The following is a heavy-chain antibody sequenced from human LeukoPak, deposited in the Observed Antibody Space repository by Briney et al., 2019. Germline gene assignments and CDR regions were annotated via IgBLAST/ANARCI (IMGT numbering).Heavy chain of an antibody. V-gene: IGHV1-69*13. D-gene: IGHD3-22*01. CDR2: IIPIFGTA. Sequence: SVKVSCKASGGTFSSYAISWVRQAPGQGLEWMGGIIPIFGTANYTQKFQGRVTITADESTSTAYMELSSLRSEDTAVYYCARMYYYDSSGYSYFDYWGQGTPVTVSS. CDR1: GGTFSSYA. CDR3: ARMYYYDSSGYSYFDY. J-gene: IGHJ4*02.